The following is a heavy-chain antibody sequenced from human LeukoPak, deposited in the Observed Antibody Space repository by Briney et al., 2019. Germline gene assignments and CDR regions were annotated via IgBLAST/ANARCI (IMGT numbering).Heavy chain of an antibody. V-gene: IGHV1-3*01. CDR1: GYIFISYT. J-gene: IGHJ4*02. CDR2: INAGNGNT. Sequence: ASVKVSCKASGYIFISYTMHWLRQAPGQRLEWMGWINAGNGNTKYSQKFQGRVTITRDTSASTAYMELSSLRSEDTAVYYCARVDTNTLDYWGQGTLVTVSS. D-gene: IGHD3/OR15-3a*01. CDR3: ARVDTNTLDY.